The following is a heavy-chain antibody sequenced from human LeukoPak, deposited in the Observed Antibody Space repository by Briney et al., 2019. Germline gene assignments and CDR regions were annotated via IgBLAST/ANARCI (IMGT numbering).Heavy chain of an antibody. CDR2: IYHSGST. Sequence: SETLSLTCAVSGYSISSGYYWSWIRQPPGKGLEWIGSIYHSGSTYYNPSLKSRVTISVDTSKNQFSLKLSSVTAADTAVYYCARDRAGKGYFDYWGQGTLVTVSS. CDR1: GYSISSGYY. J-gene: IGHJ4*02. V-gene: IGHV4-38-2*02. D-gene: IGHD6-19*01. CDR3: ARDRAGKGYFDY.